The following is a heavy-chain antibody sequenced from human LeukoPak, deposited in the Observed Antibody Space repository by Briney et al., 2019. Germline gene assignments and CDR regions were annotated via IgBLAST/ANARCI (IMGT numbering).Heavy chain of an antibody. Sequence: PGGPLRLSCTASGFTFGDYAMSWVRQAPGKGLEWVGFIRSKAYGGTTEYAASVKGRFTISRDDSKSIAYLQMNSLKTEDTAVYYCTRDRTEWFPKLDYFDYWGQGTLVTVSS. CDR1: GFTFGDYA. CDR3: TRDRTEWFPKLDYFDY. CDR2: IRSKAYGGTT. V-gene: IGHV3-49*04. D-gene: IGHD3-3*01. J-gene: IGHJ4*02.